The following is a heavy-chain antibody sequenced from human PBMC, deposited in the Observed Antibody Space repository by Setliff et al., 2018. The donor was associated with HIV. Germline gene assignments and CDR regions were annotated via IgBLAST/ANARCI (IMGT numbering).Heavy chain of an antibody. CDR2: ISSSGRTI. V-gene: IGHV3-11*04. CDR1: GFRFSDYY. CDR3: ARRAYCSSTTCFDN. D-gene: IGHD2-2*01. Sequence: GASLRLSCAASGFRFSDYYMNWIRQAPGKGLEWISSISSSGRTIKYADSVKGRFTISRDNAKRSLYLQMNSLRVEDTAVYYCARRAYCSSTTCFDNWGQGTLVTVSS. J-gene: IGHJ4*02.